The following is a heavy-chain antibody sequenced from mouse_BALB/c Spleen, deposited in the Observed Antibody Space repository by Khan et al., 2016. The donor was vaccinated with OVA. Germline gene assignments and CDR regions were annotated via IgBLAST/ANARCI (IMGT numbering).Heavy chain of an antibody. CDR3: VRHGGFDPYYAMDN. CDR1: GFAFSSYD. V-gene: IGHV5-9*02. Sequence: EVKLVESGGGLVKPGGSLKLSCAASGFAFSSYDMSWVRQTPEKRLEWVATISSGGSYTKYSDSVKGRFIISRAKARNTLYLQMSSLRSEDTALYYCVRHGGFDPYYAMDNWGQGTSVTVSS. CDR2: ISSGGSYT. J-gene: IGHJ4*01.